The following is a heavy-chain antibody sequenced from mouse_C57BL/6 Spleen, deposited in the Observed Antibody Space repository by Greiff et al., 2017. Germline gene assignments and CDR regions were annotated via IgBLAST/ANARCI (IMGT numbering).Heavy chain of an antibody. V-gene: IGHV1-22*01. CDR1: GYTFTDYN. D-gene: IGHD3-3*01. J-gene: IGHJ1*03. Sequence: VQLQQSGPELVKPGASVKLSCKASGYTFTDYNMHWVKQSHGKSLEWIGYINPNNGGTSYNQKFKGKATLTVNKSSSTDYMELRSLTSEDSAVYYCARKGDDWDFDVWGTGTTVTVSS. CDR3: ARKGDDWDFDV. CDR2: INPNNGGT.